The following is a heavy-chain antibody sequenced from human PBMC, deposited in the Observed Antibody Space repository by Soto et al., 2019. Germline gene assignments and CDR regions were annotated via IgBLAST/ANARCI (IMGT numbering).Heavy chain of an antibody. J-gene: IGHJ6*02. CDR2: IYSGGST. CDR1: GFTVSSNY. D-gene: IGHD3-16*01. CDR3: ARVMGGYGPYYYYYYGMEV. Sequence: PGGSLRLSCAASGFTVSSNYMSWVRQAPGKGLEWVSVIYSGGSTYYADSVKGRFTISRDNSKNTLYLQMNSLRAEDTAVYYCARVMGGYGPYYYYYYGMEVWGQGTTVTVSS. V-gene: IGHV3-53*01.